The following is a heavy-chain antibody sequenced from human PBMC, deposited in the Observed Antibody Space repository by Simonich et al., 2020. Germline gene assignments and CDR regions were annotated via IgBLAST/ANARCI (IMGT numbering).Heavy chain of an antibody. CDR1: GYTFTSYG. CDR2: TSAYNGNT. CDR3: ARASRGTWWYYYFDY. V-gene: IGHV1-18*01. Sequence: QVQLVQSGAEVKKPGASVKVSCKASGYTFTSYGISWVRQAPGQGLAWMGRTSAYNGNTKDEQKLQGRVTMTTDTSTSTADMELRSLRSDDTAVYYCARASRGTWWYYYFDYWGQGTLVTVSS. D-gene: IGHD2-15*01. J-gene: IGHJ4*02.